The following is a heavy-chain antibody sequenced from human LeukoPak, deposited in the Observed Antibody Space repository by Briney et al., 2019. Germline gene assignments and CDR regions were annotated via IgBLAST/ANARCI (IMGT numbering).Heavy chain of an antibody. CDR1: GSIFTSYL. V-gene: IGHV5-51*01. CDR2: IYPGDSDT. D-gene: IGHD1-26*01. CDR3: ARFVGATTTRYYYYGMDV. Sequence: AGAPLQISCEGSGSIFTSYLIGCVRPLPGKSLEWMGIIYPGDSDTRYSPSFQGQVTISADKSISTAYLQWSSLKASDTAMYYCARFVGATTTRYYYYGMDVWGQGTTVTVSS. J-gene: IGHJ6*02.